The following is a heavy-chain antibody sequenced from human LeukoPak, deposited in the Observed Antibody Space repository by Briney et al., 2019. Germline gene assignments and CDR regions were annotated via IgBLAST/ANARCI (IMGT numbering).Heavy chain of an antibody. D-gene: IGHD3-10*01. V-gene: IGHV1-69*13. J-gene: IGHJ4*02. CDR3: ARVITMVRGVIITHYYFDY. Sequence: APVRVSCKASGGTFSSYAISWVRQAPGQGLEWMGGIIPIFGTANYAQKFQGRVTITADESTSTAYMELSSLRSEDTAVYYCARVITMVRGVIITHYYFDYWGQGTLVTVSS. CDR2: IIPIFGTA. CDR1: GGTFSSYA.